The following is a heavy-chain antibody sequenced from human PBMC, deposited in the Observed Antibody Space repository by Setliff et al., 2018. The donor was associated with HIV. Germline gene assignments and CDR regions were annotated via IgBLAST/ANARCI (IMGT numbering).Heavy chain of an antibody. CDR1: GFTFSNYW. V-gene: IGHV3-7*01. CDR3: ARVELQFLEWPRGDAFDL. D-gene: IGHD3-3*01. J-gene: IGHJ3*01. Sequence: PGGSLRLSCAASGFTFSNYWMSWVRQAPGKGLEWVASIKQDGSEKYYVDSVKGRFTISRDNAKKSMYLQMNSLRAEDTAVYYCARVELQFLEWPRGDAFDLWGQGTLVTVSS. CDR2: IKQDGSEK.